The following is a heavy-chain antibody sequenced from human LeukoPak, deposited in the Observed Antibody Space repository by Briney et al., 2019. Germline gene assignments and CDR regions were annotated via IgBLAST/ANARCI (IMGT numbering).Heavy chain of an antibody. CDR2: IYYSGST. J-gene: IGHJ6*02. Sequence: SETLSLTCTVSGGSISSSSYYWGWIRQPPGKGLEWIGSIYYSGSTYYNPSLKSRVTISVDTSKNQFSLKLRSVTAADTAVYYCAGQSGWGDYYYYGMDVWGQGTTVTVSS. CDR3: AGQSGWGDYYYYGMDV. CDR1: GGSISSSSYY. D-gene: IGHD3-16*01. V-gene: IGHV4-39*01.